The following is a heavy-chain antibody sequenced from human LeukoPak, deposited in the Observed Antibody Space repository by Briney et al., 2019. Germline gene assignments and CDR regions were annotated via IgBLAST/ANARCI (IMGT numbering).Heavy chain of an antibody. D-gene: IGHD3-3*01. J-gene: IGHJ4*02. Sequence: GASVKVSCKASGYTFTSYGISWVRQAPGQGLEWMGWISAYNGNTNYAQKLQGRVTMTTDTSTSTAYMELRSLRSHDTAVYYCARDPTRFLEWLLWSPLDYWGQGTLVTVSS. CDR1: GYTFTSYG. V-gene: IGHV1-18*01. CDR3: ARDPTRFLEWLLWSPLDY. CDR2: ISAYNGNT.